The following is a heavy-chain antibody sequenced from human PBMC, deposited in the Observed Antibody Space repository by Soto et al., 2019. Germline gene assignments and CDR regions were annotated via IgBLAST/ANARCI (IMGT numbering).Heavy chain of an antibody. J-gene: IGHJ4*02. CDR2: ISYDGSNK. Sequence: QVQLVESGGGVVQPGRSLRLSCAASGFTFSSYAMHWVRQAPGKGLEWVAVISYDGSNKYYADSVKGRFTISRDNSKNTLYLQMNNLRAEDTAVYYCARDRNPYYFDYWGQGTLVTVSS. V-gene: IGHV3-30-3*01. CDR3: ARDRNPYYFDY. CDR1: GFTFSSYA.